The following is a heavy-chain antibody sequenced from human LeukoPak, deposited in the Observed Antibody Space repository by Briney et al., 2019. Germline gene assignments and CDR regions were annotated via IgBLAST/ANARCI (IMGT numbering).Heavy chain of an antibody. V-gene: IGHV4-39*01. Sequence: SETLPLTCTVSSGSISSSSYYWAWIRQPPGKGLECIGSIYYSGSTSYNPSLKSRVTISVDTSKNQFSLKLSSVTAADTAVYYCASLRERSYYARGFDYWGQGTLVTVSS. CDR2: IYYSGST. J-gene: IGHJ4*02. CDR1: SGSISSSSYY. D-gene: IGHD3-3*01. CDR3: ASLRERSYYARGFDY.